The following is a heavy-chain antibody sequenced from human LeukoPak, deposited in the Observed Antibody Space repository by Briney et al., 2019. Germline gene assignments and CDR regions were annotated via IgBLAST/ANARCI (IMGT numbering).Heavy chain of an antibody. D-gene: IGHD3-10*01. CDR2: IIPIFGTA. J-gene: IGHJ6*02. CDR3: ARDGYVTMVRGPHSPYYYYGMDV. V-gene: IGHV1-69*13. CDR1: GYTFTSYD. Sequence: GASVKVSCKASGYTFTSYDINWVRQATGQGLEWMGGIIPIFGTANYAQKFQGRVTITADESTSTAYMELSSLRSEDTAVYYCARDGYVTMVRGPHSPYYYYGMDVWGQGTTVTVSS.